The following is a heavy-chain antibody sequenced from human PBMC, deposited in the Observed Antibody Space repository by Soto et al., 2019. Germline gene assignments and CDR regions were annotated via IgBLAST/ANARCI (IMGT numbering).Heavy chain of an antibody. CDR3: ATSRISIAVAGETEYYFDY. V-gene: IGHV1-2*04. D-gene: IGHD6-19*01. Sequence: ASVKVSCKASGYIFTGYYMHWVRQAPGQGLEWMGWINPNSGDTNYTQNFQGWVTMTRDTSISTAYMELSRLRSDDTAVYYCATSRISIAVAGETEYYFDYWGQGPPVTVSS. CDR2: INPNSGDT. CDR1: GYIFTGYY. J-gene: IGHJ4*02.